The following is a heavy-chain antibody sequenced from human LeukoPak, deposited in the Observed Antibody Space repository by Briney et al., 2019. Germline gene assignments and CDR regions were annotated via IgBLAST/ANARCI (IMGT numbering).Heavy chain of an antibody. J-gene: IGHJ4*02. CDR1: GFTFSSYA. V-gene: IGHV3-23*01. D-gene: IGHD3-10*01. CDR3: AKGLWFGELDY. Sequence: GGSLRLSCAASGFTFSSYAMSWVRQAPGKGLEWVSVIGGSGGSTHYADSVKGRFTISRDNSKNTLYLQMNSLRAEDTAVYYCAKGLWFGELDYWGQGTLVTVSS. CDR2: IGGSGGST.